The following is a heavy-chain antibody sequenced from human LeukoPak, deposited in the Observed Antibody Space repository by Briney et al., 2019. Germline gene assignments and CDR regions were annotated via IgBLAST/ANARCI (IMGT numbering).Heavy chain of an antibody. Sequence: SETLSLTCTVSGGSISSSTYYWGWIRQPPGKGLEWIGSIYYSGSTYYNPSLKSRVTISVDTSKNQFSLKLSSVTAADTAVYYCARCVASTDGDYGYYYYYMDVWGKGTTVTISS. CDR1: GGSISSSTYY. J-gene: IGHJ6*03. CDR2: IYYSGST. D-gene: IGHD4-17*01. CDR3: ARCVASTDGDYGYYYYYMDV. V-gene: IGHV4-39*07.